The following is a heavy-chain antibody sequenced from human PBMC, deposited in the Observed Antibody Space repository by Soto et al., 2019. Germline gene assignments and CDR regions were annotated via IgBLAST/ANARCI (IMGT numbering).Heavy chain of an antibody. J-gene: IGHJ5*02. CDR1: GGSFSGYY. CDR3: VTAKWSHHYFDP. D-gene: IGHD1-26*01. Sequence: TLSLTCAVYGGSFSGYYWSWLRQPPGKGLEWIGEINHSGSPNYNPSLKSRVTISVDTSKNQFSLKMTSVTAADTAVYYCVTAKWSHHYFDPWGQGTLDTVSS. CDR2: INHSGSP. V-gene: IGHV4-34*01.